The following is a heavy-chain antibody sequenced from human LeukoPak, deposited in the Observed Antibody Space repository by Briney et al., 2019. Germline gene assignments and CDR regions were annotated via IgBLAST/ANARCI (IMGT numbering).Heavy chain of an antibody. Sequence: PSETLSLTCTVSGGSISSSSYYWSWIRQPPGKGLEWIGEINHSGSTNYNPSLKSRVTISVDTSKNQFSLKLSSVTAADTAVYYCARSPILTGYYSPAWHFDLWGRGTLVTVSS. CDR3: ARSPILTGYYSPAWHFDL. CDR2: INHSGST. J-gene: IGHJ2*01. D-gene: IGHD3-9*01. CDR1: GGSISSSSYY. V-gene: IGHV4-39*07.